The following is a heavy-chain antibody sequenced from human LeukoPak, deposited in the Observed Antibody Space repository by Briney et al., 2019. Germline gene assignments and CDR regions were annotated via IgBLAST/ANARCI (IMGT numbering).Heavy chain of an antibody. D-gene: IGHD1-26*01. Sequence: ASVKVSCKASGYTLTGYYMHWVRQAPGQGLEWMGWINPNSGGTNYAQKFQGRVTMSRDTSVSTAYMELSRLRCDDTAVYYCARGNPVGARSSWNWGQGTLVTVSS. CDR2: INPNSGGT. CDR3: ARGNPVGARSSWN. CDR1: GYTLTGYY. J-gene: IGHJ4*02. V-gene: IGHV1-2*02.